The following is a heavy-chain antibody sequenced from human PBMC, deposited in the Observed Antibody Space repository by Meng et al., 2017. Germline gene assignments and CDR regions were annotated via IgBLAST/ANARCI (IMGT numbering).Heavy chain of an antibody. J-gene: IGHJ6*02. CDR2: IKQDGSEK. Sequence: GGSLRLSCAASGFTFSSYWMSWVRQAPGKGLEWVANIKQDGSEKYYVDSVKGRFTISRDNANNSLYLQMNSLRAEDTAVYYCARVSVGSWLFYYYYGMDVWGQGTTVTVSS. CDR1: GFTFSSYW. V-gene: IGHV3-7*01. D-gene: IGHD3-9*01. CDR3: ARVSVGSWLFYYYYGMDV.